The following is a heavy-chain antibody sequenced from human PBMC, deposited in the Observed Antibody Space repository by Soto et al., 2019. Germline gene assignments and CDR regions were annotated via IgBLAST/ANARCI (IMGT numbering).Heavy chain of an antibody. CDR3: ARDDEYSGNGMDV. V-gene: IGHV3-33*01. CDR2: ISNDGSNR. J-gene: IGHJ6*02. D-gene: IGHD3-10*01. Sequence: QVPLVESGGGVVQPGRSLRLSCAASEFTFSNYGMHWVRQAPGKGLEWVAVISNDGSNRYHADSVKDRFTISRDNSKNTLYLQMNSLRAEDTAVYYCARDDEYSGNGMDVWGQGTTVTVS. CDR1: EFTFSNYG.